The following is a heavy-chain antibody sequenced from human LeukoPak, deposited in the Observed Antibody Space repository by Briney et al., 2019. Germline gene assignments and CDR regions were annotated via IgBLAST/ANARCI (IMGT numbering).Heavy chain of an antibody. CDR3: ARLGRGGYNWFDP. D-gene: IGHD1-26*01. V-gene: IGHV4-59*01. Sequence: PSETLSLTCTVSGGSISSYYWSWIRQPPGKGLEWIGYIYYSGSTNYNPSLKSRVTISVDTSKNQFSLKLSSVTAADTAVYYCARLGRGGYNWFDPWGQGTLVTVSS. CDR2: IYYSGST. CDR1: GGSISSYY. J-gene: IGHJ5*02.